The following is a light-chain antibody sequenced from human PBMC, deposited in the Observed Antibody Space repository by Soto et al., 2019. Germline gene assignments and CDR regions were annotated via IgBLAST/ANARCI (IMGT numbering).Light chain of an antibody. Sequence: DIQMTQSPSSLSASVGDRVTITCQASHDITSFLNWYQHKPGRAPKLLIYDASILEAGVPTRVSGSGSGTHFTFTSSSLPPEDVATYSCQHCDYLPIFGPGTTVDFK. V-gene: IGKV1-33*01. J-gene: IGKJ3*01. CDR1: HDITSF. CDR3: QHCDYLPI. CDR2: DAS.